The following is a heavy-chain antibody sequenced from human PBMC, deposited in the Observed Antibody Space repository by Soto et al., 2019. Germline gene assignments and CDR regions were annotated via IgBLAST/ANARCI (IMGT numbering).Heavy chain of an antibody. Sequence: QVQLVESGGGVVQPGRSLRLSCAASGFTFSTYAMHWVRQAPGKGLEWVAVISYDGSNKYYADSVKGRFTISRDNSKNTLYLHMNSLRGEDTAVYYCARDGSPSNIVLDYGMDVWGQGTTVTVSS. J-gene: IGHJ6*02. CDR1: GFTFSTYA. CDR2: ISYDGSNK. V-gene: IGHV3-30-3*01. CDR3: ARDGSPSNIVLDYGMDV. D-gene: IGHD2-8*01.